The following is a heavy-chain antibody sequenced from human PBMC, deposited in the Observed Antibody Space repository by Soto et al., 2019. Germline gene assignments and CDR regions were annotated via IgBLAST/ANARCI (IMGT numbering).Heavy chain of an antibody. CDR3: AKGPDIVVVVADY. V-gene: IGHV3-23*01. CDR2: ISGSAGNT. D-gene: IGHD2-15*01. Sequence: EVQLLESGGGLVQPGGSLRLSCAASGFTFSSYAMSWVRQAPGKGLEWVSVISGSAGNTYYADSVKGRFTISRDNSKNTLYLQMNSLRAEDTAVYYCAKGPDIVVVVADYWGQGTLVTVSS. J-gene: IGHJ4*02. CDR1: GFTFSSYA.